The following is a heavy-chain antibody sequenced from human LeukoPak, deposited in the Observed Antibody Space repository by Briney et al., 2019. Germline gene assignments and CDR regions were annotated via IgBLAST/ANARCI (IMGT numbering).Heavy chain of an antibody. J-gene: IGHJ1*01. V-gene: IGHV3-33*01. CDR1: GFTFSSYG. Sequence: GGSLRLSCAASGFTFSSYGMHWVRQAPGRGLEWVAVIWYDGSNKYYADSVKGRFTISRDNSKNTLYLQMNSLRAEDTAVYYCARGGGINLRYFQHWGQGTLVTVSS. CDR3: ARGGGINLRYFQH. CDR2: IWYDGSNK. D-gene: IGHD3-3*01.